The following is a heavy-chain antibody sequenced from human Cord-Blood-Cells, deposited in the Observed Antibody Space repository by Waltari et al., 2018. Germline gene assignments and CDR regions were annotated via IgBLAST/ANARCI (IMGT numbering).Heavy chain of an antibody. Sequence: QVQLVQSGAEVKKPGASVKVSCKASGYTFTSYVISWVRQAPGQGLVWMAWISAYNGNTNYAQKLQDRVTMTTDTSTSTAYMELRSLRSDDTAVYYCARPSHDFWSGLNAFDIWGQGTMVTVSS. D-gene: IGHD3-3*01. CDR2: ISAYNGNT. V-gene: IGHV1-18*04. CDR3: ARPSHDFWSGLNAFDI. J-gene: IGHJ3*02. CDR1: GYTFTSYV.